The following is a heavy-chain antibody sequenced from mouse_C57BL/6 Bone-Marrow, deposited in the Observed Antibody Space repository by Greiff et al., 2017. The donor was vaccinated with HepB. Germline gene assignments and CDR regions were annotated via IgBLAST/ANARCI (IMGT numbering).Heavy chain of an antibody. Sequence: QVTLKVSGPGILQPSQTLSLTCSFSGFSLSTFGMGVGWIRQPSGKGLEWLAHIWWDDDKYYNPALKSRLTNSKDTSKNQVFLKIANVDTADTATYYCARIGDNYYGSSYFFDYWGQGTTLTVSS. CDR1: GFSLSTFGMG. CDR3: ARIGDNYYGSSYFFDY. V-gene: IGHV8-8*01. J-gene: IGHJ2*01. D-gene: IGHD1-1*01. CDR2: IWWDDDK.